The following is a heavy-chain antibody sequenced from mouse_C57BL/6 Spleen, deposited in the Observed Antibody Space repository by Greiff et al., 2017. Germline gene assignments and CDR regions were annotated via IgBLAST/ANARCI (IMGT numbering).Heavy chain of an antibody. D-gene: IGHD2-4*01. CDR2: IYPGSGST. CDR1: GYTFTSYW. CDR3: AKRRDYDYDDYAMDY. V-gene: IGHV1-55*01. Sequence: QVQLQQPGAELVKPGASVKMSCKASGYTFTSYWITWVKQRPGQGLEWIGEIYPGSGSTNYNEKFKSKATLTVDTSSSTAYMQLSSLTSEDSAVYHCAKRRDYDYDDYAMDYWGQGTSVTVSS. J-gene: IGHJ4*01.